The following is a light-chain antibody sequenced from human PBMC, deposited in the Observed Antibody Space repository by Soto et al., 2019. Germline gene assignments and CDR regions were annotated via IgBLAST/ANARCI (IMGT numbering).Light chain of an antibody. Sequence: DIQMTQSPSSVSASVGDRVTITCRASQGVGTWLAWYQQKPGEAPRFLIYTASTLHSGVPSRFSGSGSGTDVTLTITSLQPEEFETYYCQQGDSFPLTFGGGTKVDIK. J-gene: IGKJ4*01. CDR1: QGVGTW. CDR3: QQGDSFPLT. V-gene: IGKV1-12*01. CDR2: TAS.